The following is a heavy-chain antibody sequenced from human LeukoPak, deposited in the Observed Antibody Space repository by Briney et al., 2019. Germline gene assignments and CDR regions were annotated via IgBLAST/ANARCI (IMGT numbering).Heavy chain of an antibody. D-gene: IGHD4-17*01. Sequence: HGESLKISCKGSGYSFTSYWIGWVRQMPGKGLEWMGIIYPGDADTRYSPSFQGQVTISADKSISTAYLQWSSLKASDTAMYYCARLRTTVTTGLDYWGQGTLVTVSS. V-gene: IGHV5-51*01. CDR2: IYPGDADT. CDR1: GYSFTSYW. J-gene: IGHJ4*02. CDR3: ARLRTTVTTGLDY.